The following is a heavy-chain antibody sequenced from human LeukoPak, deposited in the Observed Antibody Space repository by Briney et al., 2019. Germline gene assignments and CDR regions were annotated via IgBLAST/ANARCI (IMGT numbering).Heavy chain of an antibody. CDR2: INHSGST. Sequence: PSETLSLTCAVYGGSFSGYYWSWIRQPPGKGLEWIGEINHSGSTNYNPSLKSRVTISVDTSKNQFSLKLSSVTAADTAVYYCARVDTAMSLYYWGQGTLVTVSS. J-gene: IGHJ4*02. V-gene: IGHV4-34*01. CDR3: ARVDTAMSLYY. D-gene: IGHD5-18*01. CDR1: GGSFSGYY.